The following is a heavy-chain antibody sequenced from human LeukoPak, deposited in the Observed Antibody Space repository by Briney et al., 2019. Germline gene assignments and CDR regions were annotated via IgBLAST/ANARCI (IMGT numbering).Heavy chain of an antibody. Sequence: GASVTVSFKASGYTFTIYDINWVRQAPGQGLEWMGWMNPNNGNTGYAQKFQGRVTMTRSTSISTAYMELSSLRSEDTAVYYCARLASSSWPLYYYYGMDVWGQGTTVTVSS. J-gene: IGHJ6*02. V-gene: IGHV1-8*01. CDR3: ARLASSSWPLYYYYGMDV. CDR2: MNPNNGNT. D-gene: IGHD6-13*01. CDR1: GYTFTIYD.